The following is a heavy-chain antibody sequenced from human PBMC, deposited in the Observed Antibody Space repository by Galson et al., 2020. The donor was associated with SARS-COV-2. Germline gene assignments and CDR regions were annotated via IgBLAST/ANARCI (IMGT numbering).Heavy chain of an antibody. CDR2: ISYDGSNK. J-gene: IGHJ4*02. CDR3: ASELGIPAAAPFDY. V-gene: IGHV3-30*03. CDR1: GFTFSSYG. Sequence: GESLKISCAASGFTFSSYGMHWVRQAPGKGLEWVAVISYDGSNKYYADSVKGRFTISRDNSKNTLYLQMNSLRAEDTAVYYCASELGIPAAAPFDYWGQGTLVTVSS. D-gene: IGHD2-2*01.